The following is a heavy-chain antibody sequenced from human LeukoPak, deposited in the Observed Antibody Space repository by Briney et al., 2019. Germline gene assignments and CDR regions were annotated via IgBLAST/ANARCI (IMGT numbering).Heavy chain of an antibody. D-gene: IGHD6-13*01. CDR2: IYTSGST. CDR3: ARASVVGAAAALDY. CDR1: GGSISSGSYY. J-gene: IGHJ4*02. Sequence: PSQTLSLTCTVSGGSISSGSYYWSWIRQPAGKGLEWIGRIYTSGSTNYNPSLKSRVTILVDTSKNQFSLKLSSVTAADTAVYYCARASVVGAAAALDYWGQGTLVTVSS. V-gene: IGHV4-61*02.